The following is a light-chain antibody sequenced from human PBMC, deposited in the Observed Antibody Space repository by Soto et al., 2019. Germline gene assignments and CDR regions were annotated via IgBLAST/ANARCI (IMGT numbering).Light chain of an antibody. CDR2: GAS. J-gene: IGKJ5*01. CDR1: QIVGGDT. Sequence: EIVLTQSPGTLSLSPGERATLSCRASQIVGGDTLAWFQQRPGQAPRLVIYGASNRAAGIPDRFSGSESGTDFTLTVSRLEPEDFAVYYCQQYHWAPDTFGQGTRLEIK. CDR3: QQYHWAPDT. V-gene: IGKV3-20*01.